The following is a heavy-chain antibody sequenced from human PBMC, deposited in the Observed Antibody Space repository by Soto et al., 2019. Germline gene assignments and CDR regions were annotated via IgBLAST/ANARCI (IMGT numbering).Heavy chain of an antibody. D-gene: IGHD3-10*01. CDR1: GFTFSSYG. CDR3: AREGSLAVDY. CDR2: ISYDGSNK. Sequence: GGSLRLSCAASGFTFSSYGMQWVRQAPGKGLEWVAVISYDGSNKYYADSVKGRFTISRDNSKNTLYLQMNSLRAEDTAVYYCAREGSLAVDYWGQGTLVTVSS. V-gene: IGHV3-30*19. J-gene: IGHJ4*02.